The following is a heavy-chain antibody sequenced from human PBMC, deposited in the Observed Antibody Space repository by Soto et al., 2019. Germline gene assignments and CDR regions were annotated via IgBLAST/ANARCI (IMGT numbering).Heavy chain of an antibody. Sequence: QVQLVQSGAEVKKPGASVKVSCKASGYTFTSYAMHWVRQAPGQRLEWMGWINAGNGNTKYSQKFQGRVTITRDTAASTAYMELSSLRSEDTAVYYCARVFTADGMDVWGQGTTVTVSS. CDR2: INAGNGNT. V-gene: IGHV1-3*01. J-gene: IGHJ6*02. CDR3: ARVFTADGMDV. CDR1: GYTFTSYA. D-gene: IGHD3-3*01.